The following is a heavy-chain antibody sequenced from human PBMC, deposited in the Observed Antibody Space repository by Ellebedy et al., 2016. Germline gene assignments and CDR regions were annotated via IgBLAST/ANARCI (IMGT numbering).Heavy chain of an antibody. Sequence: ASVKVSCXASGYTFTSYGLSWVRQAPGQGLEWMGGSSTTNYAQKFQGRVTMTTDTSTSTAYMELRTLRFDDTAVYYCARDTRDGVGSSEAYYDPWGQGTLVTVSS. CDR3: ARDTRDGVGSSEAYYDP. CDR1: GYTFTSYG. V-gene: IGHV1-18*01. CDR2: SSTT. D-gene: IGHD1-26*01. J-gene: IGHJ5*02.